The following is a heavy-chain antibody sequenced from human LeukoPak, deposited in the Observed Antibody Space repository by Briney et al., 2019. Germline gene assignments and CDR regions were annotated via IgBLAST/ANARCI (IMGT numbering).Heavy chain of an antibody. V-gene: IGHV4-4*02. J-gene: IGHJ5*02. Sequence: SETLSLTCAISGVSISSSNWWSWVRQPPGKGLEWIGEIYHSGSSNYNPSLKSRVTISVDKSENQFSLKLSSVTAADTAVYYCARHGRALRSWGQGTLVTVSS. D-gene: IGHD2-15*01. CDR2: IYHSGSS. CDR3: ARHGRALRS. CDR1: GVSISSSNW.